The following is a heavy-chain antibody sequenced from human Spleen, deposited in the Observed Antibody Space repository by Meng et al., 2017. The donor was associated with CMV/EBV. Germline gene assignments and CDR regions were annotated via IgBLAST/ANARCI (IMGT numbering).Heavy chain of an antibody. CDR1: GFTFSSYG. D-gene: IGHD3-9*01. Sequence: GESLKISCAASGFTFSSYGMHWVRQAPGKGLEWVAFIRYDGSNKYYADSVKGRFTISRDNSKNTLYLQMNSLRAEDTDVYYCAKEYYDILTGYFYFDYWGQGTLVTVSS. V-gene: IGHV3-30*02. J-gene: IGHJ4*02. CDR2: IRYDGSNK. CDR3: AKEYYDILTGYFYFDY.